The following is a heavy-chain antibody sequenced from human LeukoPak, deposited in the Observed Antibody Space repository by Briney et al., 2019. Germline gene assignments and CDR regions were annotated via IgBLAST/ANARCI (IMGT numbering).Heavy chain of an antibody. Sequence: PSETLSLTCTVSGGSISSGDYYWSWIRQPPGKGLEWIGYMYYSGSTYYNPSLKSRATISVDTSKNQFSLKLSSVTAADTAVYYCARARSGRSGFDYWGQGTLVTVSS. CDR3: ARARSGRSGFDY. V-gene: IGHV4-30-4*02. J-gene: IGHJ4*02. CDR1: GGSISSGDYY. D-gene: IGHD1-26*01. CDR2: MYYSGST.